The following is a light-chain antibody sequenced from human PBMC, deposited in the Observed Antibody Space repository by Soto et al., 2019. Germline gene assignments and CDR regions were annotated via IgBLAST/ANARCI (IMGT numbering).Light chain of an antibody. J-gene: IGKJ1*01. V-gene: IGKV1-5*03. CDR1: QSISNR. Sequence: DIQMTQLPSTLSASVGDRVTITCRASQSISNRLAWFQQKSGEAPNLLIHKASSLESGVPSRFSGSGSGTEFTLTISSLQPDDFATYYCQQYNTYSWTFGQGTKVEIK. CDR3: QQYNTYSWT. CDR2: KAS.